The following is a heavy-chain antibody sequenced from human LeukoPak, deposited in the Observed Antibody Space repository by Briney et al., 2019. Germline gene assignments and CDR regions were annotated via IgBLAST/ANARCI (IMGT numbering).Heavy chain of an antibody. CDR3: ARVMGIAVAGTLGGHYYGMDV. Sequence: SETLSLTCTVSGGSISSYYWSWIRQPAGKGLEWIGRIYTSGSTNYNPSLKSRVTMSVDTSKNQFSLKLSSVTAADTAVYYCARVMGIAVAGTLGGHYYGMDVWGQGTTVTVSS. D-gene: IGHD6-19*01. V-gene: IGHV4-4*07. J-gene: IGHJ6*02. CDR1: GGSISSYY. CDR2: IYTSGST.